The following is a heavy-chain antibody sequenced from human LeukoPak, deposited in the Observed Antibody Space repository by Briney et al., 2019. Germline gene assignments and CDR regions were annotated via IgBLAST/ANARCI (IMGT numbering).Heavy chain of an antibody. Sequence: GGPLRLSCAASGFTFSRYEMTWVRQAPGRGREWVSYISSSSSTIYSADSVKGRFTISRDNAKNSLNLQMNSLRAEAPAVYYLEIPHRYSSGWPSIGRDVWGKGTTVTISS. CDR1: GFTFSRYE. D-gene: IGHD6-19*01. J-gene: IGHJ6*04. V-gene: IGHV3-48*01. CDR3: EIPHRYSSGWPSIGRDV. CDR2: ISSSSSTI.